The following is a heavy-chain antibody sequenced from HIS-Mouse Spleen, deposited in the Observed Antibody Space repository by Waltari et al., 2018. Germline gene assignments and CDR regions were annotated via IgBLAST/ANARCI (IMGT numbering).Heavy chain of an antibody. Sequence: QVQLQESGPGLVKPSETLSLTCTVSGGSISSYYWSWIRQPPGKGLEWIGYIYYSGGTNYNPSIKSRVTISVDTSKNQFSLKLSSVTAADTAVYYCARLYSNYYYYYYGMDVWGQGTTVTVSS. CDR3: ARLYSNYYYYYYGMDV. V-gene: IGHV4-59*08. CDR1: GGSISSYY. CDR2: IYYSGGT. D-gene: IGHD4-4*01. J-gene: IGHJ6*02.